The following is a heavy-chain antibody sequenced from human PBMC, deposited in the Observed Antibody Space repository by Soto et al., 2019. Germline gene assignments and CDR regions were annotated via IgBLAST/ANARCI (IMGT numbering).Heavy chain of an antibody. CDR2: IYYRGNT. CDR3: ARLEGLATISYYFDY. D-gene: IGHD3-9*01. V-gene: IGHV4-39*01. J-gene: IGHJ4*02. CDR1: GDSINSDNYY. Sequence: QLQLQESGPGLVKPSETLSLTCSVSGDSINSDNYYWGWIRQPPGKGLEWIGSIYYRGNTYYNPSLKTRVSISLDKSKSQFSLKLSSVTAADSAVYCCARLEGLATISYYFDYWGQGTLVTVSS.